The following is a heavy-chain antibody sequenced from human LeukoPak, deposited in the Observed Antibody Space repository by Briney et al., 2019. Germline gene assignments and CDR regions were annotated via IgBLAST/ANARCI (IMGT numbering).Heavy chain of an antibody. CDR3: ARGNKYQLLHFDY. V-gene: IGHV4-34*01. Sequence: SETQSLTCAVYGGSFSGYYWSWIPQPPGKGLEWIGEINHSGSTNYNPSLKSRVTISVDTSKNQFSLKLSSVTAADTAVYYCARGNKYQLLHFDYGGEGTLVTVSS. J-gene: IGHJ4*02. CDR1: GGSFSGYY. CDR2: INHSGST. D-gene: IGHD2-2*01.